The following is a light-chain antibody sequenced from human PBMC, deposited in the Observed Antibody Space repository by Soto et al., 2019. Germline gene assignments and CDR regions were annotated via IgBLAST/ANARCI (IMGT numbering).Light chain of an antibody. Sequence: QSALAQPSSVSGSPGQSITISCTETSTDVGGYNYVSWYQHHPGKGPKLIIYEVNNRPSGVSDRFSGSKSGNKASLTISNLEAEDESDYYCGSYTSTDTPFVFGTGTKVTVL. J-gene: IGLJ1*01. CDR3: GSYTSTDTPFV. CDR1: STDVGGYNY. V-gene: IGLV2-14*01. CDR2: EVN.